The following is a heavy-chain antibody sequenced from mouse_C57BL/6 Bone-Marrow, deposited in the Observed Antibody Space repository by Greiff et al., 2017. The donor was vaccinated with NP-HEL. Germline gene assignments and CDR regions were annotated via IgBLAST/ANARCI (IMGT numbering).Heavy chain of an antibody. CDR2: ISDGGSYT. J-gene: IGHJ4*01. D-gene: IGHD1-1*01. CDR3: ARGYYGSSENAMDY. V-gene: IGHV5-4*01. CDR1: GFTFSSYA. Sequence: VQLKESGGGLVKPGGSLKLSCAASGFTFSSYAMSWVRQTPEKRLEWVATISDGGSYTYYPDNVKGRFTISRDNAKNNLYLQMSHLKSEDTAMYYCARGYYGSSENAMDYWGQGTSVTVSS.